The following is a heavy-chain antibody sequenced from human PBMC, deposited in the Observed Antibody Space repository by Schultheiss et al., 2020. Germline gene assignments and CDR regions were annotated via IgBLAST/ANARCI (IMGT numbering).Heavy chain of an antibody. J-gene: IGHJ4*02. CDR3: ARGGRPFDY. Sequence: GGSLRLSCAASGFTFSTYSMNWVRQAPGMGLEWVSGMSGSGGGTDYAASVKGRFTISRDNSKSTLYLQMNSLRAEDTALYYCARGGRPFDYWGQGTLVTVSS. CDR1: GFTFSTYS. V-gene: IGHV3-23*01. CDR2: MSGSGGGT.